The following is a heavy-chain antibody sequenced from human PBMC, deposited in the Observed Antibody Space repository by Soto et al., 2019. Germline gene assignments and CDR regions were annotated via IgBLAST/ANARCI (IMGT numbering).Heavy chain of an antibody. Sequence: SQTLSLTCAISGDSVSSNRVAWSWIRQSPSRGLEWLGRTYYMSEGRNDFGLSVKSRTSINPDTSSNHFSLQLRSVTHEDTAVYYCARNAHGNGPNFASWGQGTLVTVSS. V-gene: IGHV6-1*01. CDR3: ARNAHGNGPNFAS. CDR1: GDSVSSNRVA. CDR2: TYYMSEGRN. J-gene: IGHJ4*02. D-gene: IGHD1-1*01.